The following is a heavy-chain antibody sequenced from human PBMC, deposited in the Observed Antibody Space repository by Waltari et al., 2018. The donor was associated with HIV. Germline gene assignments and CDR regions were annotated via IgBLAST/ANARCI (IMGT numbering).Heavy chain of an antibody. V-gene: IGHV2-5*01. CDR2: IYWNDGK. CDR3: APWIVTTTNWFHP. D-gene: IGHD4-17*01. J-gene: IGHJ5*02. Sequence: QITLKESGPTLVKPKQTLTLTCTFPGFSLTTRGVGVGWIRQPPGKALEWLALIYWNDGKRFSPSLKSRLTITQDTSKNQVVLTMTNMDPVDTATYYCAPWIVTTTNWFHPWGQGTMVTVSS. CDR1: GFSLTTRGVG.